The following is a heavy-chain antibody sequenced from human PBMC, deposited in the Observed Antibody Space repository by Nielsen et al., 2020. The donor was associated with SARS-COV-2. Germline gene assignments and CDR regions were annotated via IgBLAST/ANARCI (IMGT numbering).Heavy chain of an antibody. J-gene: IGHJ4*02. D-gene: IGHD6-19*01. Sequence: GGSLRLSCAASGFTFSSYAMSWVRQAPGKGLEWVSAISGSGGSTYYADSVKGRFTISRDNSKNTLYLQMNSLRAEDTAVYYCARDGSLKKQWLVNYWGQGTLVTVSS. V-gene: IGHV3-23*01. CDR3: ARDGSLKKQWLVNY. CDR2: ISGSGGST. CDR1: GFTFSSYA.